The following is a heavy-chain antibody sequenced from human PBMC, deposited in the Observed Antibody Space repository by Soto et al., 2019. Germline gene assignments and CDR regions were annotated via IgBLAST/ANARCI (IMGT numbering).Heavy chain of an antibody. CDR3: TTPPNPSGYDLTSYFDY. CDR1: GFTFSNAW. CDR2: IKSKTDGGTT. J-gene: IGHJ4*02. V-gene: IGHV3-15*01. Sequence: GGSLRLSCAASGFTFSNAWMSWVRQAPGKGLEWVGRIKSKTDGGTTDYAAPVKGRFTISRDDSKNTLYLQMNSLKTEDTAVYYCTTPPNPSGYDLTSYFDYWGQGTLVTVSS. D-gene: IGHD5-12*01.